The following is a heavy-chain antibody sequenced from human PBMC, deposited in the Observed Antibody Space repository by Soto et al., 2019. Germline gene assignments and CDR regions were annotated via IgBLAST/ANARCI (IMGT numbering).Heavy chain of an antibody. Sequence: EVQLLESGGGLVQPGGSLRLSCAASGFTFSNYALSWVRQAPGTGLEWVSGISGSGGRTYYADSVKGRFTISRDNSKNLLYLQMNSLRAEDTAVYYCAKDLVVGTTTGFDYWGQGTLVTVSS. CDR1: GFTFSNYA. V-gene: IGHV3-23*01. CDR2: ISGSGGRT. J-gene: IGHJ4*02. CDR3: AKDLVVGTTTGFDY. D-gene: IGHD3-22*01.